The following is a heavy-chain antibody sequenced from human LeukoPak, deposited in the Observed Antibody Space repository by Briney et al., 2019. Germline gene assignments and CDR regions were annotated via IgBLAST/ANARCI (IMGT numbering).Heavy chain of an antibody. J-gene: IGHJ5*02. CDR3: ASPSGS. CDR1: GDSISSYY. CDR2: NFYSGST. V-gene: IGHV4-59*01. D-gene: IGHD7-27*01. Sequence: PSETLTLTCTVSGDSISSYYWSWIRQPPGKGLEWIGYNFYSGSTNYNPSLKSRVTISVDTSKNQFSLKLSSVTAADTAVYYCASPSGSWGQGTLVTVSS.